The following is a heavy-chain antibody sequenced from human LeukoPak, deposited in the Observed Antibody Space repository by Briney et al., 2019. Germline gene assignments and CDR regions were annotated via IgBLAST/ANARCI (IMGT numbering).Heavy chain of an antibody. CDR1: GFTFSSYA. D-gene: IGHD3-10*01. J-gene: IGHJ3*02. Sequence: PGGSLRLSCAASGFTFSSYAMHWVRQAPGKGLEYVSAISSNGGSTYYANSVKGRFTISRDNSKNTLYLQMNSLRAEDTAVYYCAKTHYGSGSYYNTFDIWGQGTMVTVSS. CDR3: AKTHYGSGSYYNTFDI. V-gene: IGHV3-64*01. CDR2: ISSNGGST.